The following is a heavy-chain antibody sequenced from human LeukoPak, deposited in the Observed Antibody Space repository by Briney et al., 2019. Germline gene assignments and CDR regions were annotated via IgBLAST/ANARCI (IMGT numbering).Heavy chain of an antibody. D-gene: IGHD1-26*01. V-gene: IGHV3-21*01. CDR1: GFTFSSYA. J-gene: IGHJ5*02. CDR2: ISSSSSYI. Sequence: GGSLRLSCAASGFTFSSYAMHWVRQAPGKGLEWVSSISSSSSYIYYADSVKGRFTISRDNAKNSLYLQMNSLRAEDTAVYYCARDQAREGFDPWGQGTLVTVSS. CDR3: ARDQAREGFDP.